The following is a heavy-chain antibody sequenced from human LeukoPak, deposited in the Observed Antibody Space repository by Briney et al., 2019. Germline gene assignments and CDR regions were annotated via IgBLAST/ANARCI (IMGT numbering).Heavy chain of an antibody. CDR2: ISGSGGST. J-gene: IGHJ4*02. D-gene: IGHD6-13*01. CDR3: AIAAAGDYYFDY. CDR1: GFTFSSYA. V-gene: IGHV3-23*01. Sequence: GGSLRLSCAASGFTFSSYAMSWVRQAPGKGLEWVSAISGSGGSTYYADSVKGRFTISRDNSKNTLYLQMNSLRAEDTAVYYPAIAAAGDYYFDYWGQGTLVTVSS.